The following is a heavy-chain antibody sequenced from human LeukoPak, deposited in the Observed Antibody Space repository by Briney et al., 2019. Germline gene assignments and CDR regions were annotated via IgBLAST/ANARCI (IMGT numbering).Heavy chain of an antibody. Sequence: GGSLRLSCAASGFTFSTYRMSWVRQAPGKGLEWVAVISYDGNNKYYADSVKGRFTISRDNSKNTLDVQMSSLRSEGTAVYFCARDELGFDYWGRGALVTVSS. D-gene: IGHD6-13*01. V-gene: IGHV3-30*05. CDR2: ISYDGNNK. CDR3: ARDELGFDY. J-gene: IGHJ4*02. CDR1: GFTFSTYR.